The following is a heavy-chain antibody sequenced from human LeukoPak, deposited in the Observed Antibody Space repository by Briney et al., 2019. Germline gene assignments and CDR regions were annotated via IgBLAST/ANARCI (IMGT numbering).Heavy chain of an antibody. CDR2: INHSGST. J-gene: IGHJ4*02. V-gene: IGHV4-34*01. CDR1: GGSFSGYY. Sequence: SETLSLTCAVYGGSFSGYYWSCIRQPPGKGLEWIGEINHSGSTNYNPSLKSRVTISVDTSKNQFSLKLSSVTAADTAVYYCARGRTITIFGVAPDFDYWGQGTLVTVSS. CDR3: ARGRTITIFGVAPDFDY. D-gene: IGHD3-3*01.